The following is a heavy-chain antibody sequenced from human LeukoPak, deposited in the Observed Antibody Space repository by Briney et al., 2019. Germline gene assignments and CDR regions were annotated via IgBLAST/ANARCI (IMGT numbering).Heavy chain of an antibody. CDR2: INPNSGDT. D-gene: IGHD2-15*01. CDR3: AKADRVASAATLDY. V-gene: IGHV1-2*06. Sequence: GASVKVSCKASGYTFTGYHMHWVRQAPGQGLEWMGRINPNSGDTNYAQKFQGRVAMTRDTSISTAFMELTRLRSDDTAVYYCAKADRVASAATLDYWGQGTLVTVSS. J-gene: IGHJ4*02. CDR1: GYTFTGYH.